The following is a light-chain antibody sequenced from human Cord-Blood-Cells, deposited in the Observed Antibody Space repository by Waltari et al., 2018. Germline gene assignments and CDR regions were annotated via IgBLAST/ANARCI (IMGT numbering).Light chain of an antibody. CDR3: SSYTSSSTYV. CDR2: EVS. CDR1: SSDVGGYNS. Sequence: QSALTQPASVSGSPGQSITISCTGTSSDVGGYNSVSWYQQHPAKAPKLMIYEVSNRPSGVSNRFSGSKSGNTASLTISGLQAEDEADYYCSSYTSSSTYVFGTGTKVTVL. V-gene: IGLV2-14*01. J-gene: IGLJ1*01.